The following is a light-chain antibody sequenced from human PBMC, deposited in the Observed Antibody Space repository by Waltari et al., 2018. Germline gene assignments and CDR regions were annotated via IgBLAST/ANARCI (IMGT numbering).Light chain of an antibody. V-gene: IGLV2-14*01. J-gene: IGLJ7*01. CDR3: SSYTSSSTHV. CDR2: EVS. CDR1: SSDVGGYNY. Sequence: QSALTQPASVSGSPGQSITISCTGTSSDVGGYNYVSWYQQPPGHAPKHMIYEVSKRPSGVSNLFSGSKSGNTASLTISVLQAEDEADYYCSSYTSSSTHVFGGGTQLTVL.